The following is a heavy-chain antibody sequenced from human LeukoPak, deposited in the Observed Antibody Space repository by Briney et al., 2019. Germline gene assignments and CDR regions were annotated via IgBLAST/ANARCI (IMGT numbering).Heavy chain of an antibody. V-gene: IGHV1-2*02. CDR1: GYTFTGYY. CDR3: ARNIPCPDIVVVPAAGCLYYYYGMDV. Sequence: ASVKVSCKASGYTFTGYYMHWVRQAPGQGLEWMGWINPNSGGTNYAQKFQGRVTMTRDTSISTAYMELSRLRSDDTAVYYCARNIPCPDIVVVPAAGCLYYYYGMDVWGQGTTVTVSS. D-gene: IGHD2-2*01. CDR2: INPNSGGT. J-gene: IGHJ6*02.